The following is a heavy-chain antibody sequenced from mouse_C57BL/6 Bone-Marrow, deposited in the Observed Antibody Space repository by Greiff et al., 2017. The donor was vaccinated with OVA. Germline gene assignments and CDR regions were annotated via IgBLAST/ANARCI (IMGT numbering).Heavy chain of an antibody. CDR2: ISSGSSTI. Sequence: EVQLVESGGGLVKPGGSLKLSCAASGFTFSDYGMHWVRQAPEKGLEWVAYISSGSSTIYYADTVKGRFTISRDNAKNTLFLQMTSLRSEDTAMYYCASPLAYYSNSGFAYWGQGTLVTVSA. V-gene: IGHV5-17*01. J-gene: IGHJ3*01. CDR1: GFTFSDYG. CDR3: ASPLAYYSNSGFAY. D-gene: IGHD2-5*01.